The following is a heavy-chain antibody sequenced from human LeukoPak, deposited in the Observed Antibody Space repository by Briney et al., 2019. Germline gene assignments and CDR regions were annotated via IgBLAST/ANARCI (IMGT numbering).Heavy chain of an antibody. J-gene: IGHJ6*03. Sequence: SETLSLTGTVSGGSISSYCWSWIRQPPGKGLEWIGYIYYSGSTNHNPSLKSRVTISVDTSKNQFSLKLSSVTAADTAVYYCARSHGLAYHYYYMDVWGKGTTVTVSS. CDR1: GGSISSYC. CDR3: ARSHGLAYHYYYMDV. V-gene: IGHV4-59*01. CDR2: IYYSGST. D-gene: IGHD2-8*01.